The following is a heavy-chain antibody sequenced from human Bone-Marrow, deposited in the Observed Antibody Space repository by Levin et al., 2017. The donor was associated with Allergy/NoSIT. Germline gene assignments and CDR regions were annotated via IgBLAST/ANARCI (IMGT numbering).Heavy chain of an antibody. CDR3: ARHGQGYSGYDSVNGYGMDV. J-gene: IGHJ6*02. Sequence: SETLSLTCTVSGGSISSSSYYWGWIRQPPGKGLEWIGSIYYSGSTYYNPSLKSRVTISVDTSKNQFSLKLSSVTAADTAVYYCARHGQGYSGYDSVNGYGMDVWGQGTTVTVSS. D-gene: IGHD5-12*01. CDR1: GGSISSSSYY. V-gene: IGHV4-39*01. CDR2: IYYSGST.